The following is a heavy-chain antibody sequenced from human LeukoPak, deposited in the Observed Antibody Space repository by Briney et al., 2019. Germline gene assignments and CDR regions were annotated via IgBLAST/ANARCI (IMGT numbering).Heavy chain of an antibody. CDR3: ARVRPGTGDQVHDY. D-gene: IGHD7-27*01. Sequence: SETLSLTCAVYGGSFSGYYWSWIRQPPGKGLEWIGEINHSGSTNYNPSLKSRVTISVDTSKNQFSLKLSSVTAADTAVYYCARVRPGTGDQVHDYWGQGTLVTVSS. CDR2: INHSGST. V-gene: IGHV4-34*01. J-gene: IGHJ4*02. CDR1: GGSFSGYY.